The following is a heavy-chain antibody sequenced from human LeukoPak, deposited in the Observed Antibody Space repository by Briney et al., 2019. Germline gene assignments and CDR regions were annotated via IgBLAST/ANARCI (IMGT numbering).Heavy chain of an antibody. D-gene: IGHD5-12*01. CDR3: AREKNDVVTTSYYFDY. V-gene: IGHV3-53*01. CDR1: GFTVSSNY. Sequence: GGSLRLSCAASGFTVSSNYMSWVRQAPGKGLEWVSVIYDDGSTYYADSVKGRFTISRDISKNTLYLQMNSLRAEDTALYYCAREKNDVVTTSYYFDYWGQGILVTVSS. CDR2: IYDDGST. J-gene: IGHJ4*02.